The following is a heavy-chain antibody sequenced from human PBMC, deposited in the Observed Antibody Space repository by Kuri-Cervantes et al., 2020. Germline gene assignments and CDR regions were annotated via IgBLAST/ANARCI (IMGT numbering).Heavy chain of an antibody. CDR3: ARTILGGIVVVVAATTFDY. J-gene: IGHJ4*02. V-gene: IGHV3-7*03. CDR2: MNQDGSEK. CDR1: GFTFSNYW. D-gene: IGHD2-15*01. Sequence: LSLTCAASGFTFSNYWMSWVRQAPGKGLEWVANMNQDGSEKYYVDSVKGRFTISRDNAKNSLYLQMNSLRAEDTAVYYCARTILGGIVVVVAATTFDYWGQGTLVTVSS.